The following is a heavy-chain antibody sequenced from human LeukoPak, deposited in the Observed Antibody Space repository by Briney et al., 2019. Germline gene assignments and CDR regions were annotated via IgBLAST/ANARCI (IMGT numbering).Heavy chain of an antibody. V-gene: IGHV3-7*01. Sequence: GGSQRLSCTASGFPFGGYAMSWVRQAPGKGLEWVANIKQDGSEQYYMDSVKGRFTISRDNAKNSLHLQMNNLRAEDTAVYYCARDMPAYSPGETVLDYWGQGTLVSVSS. J-gene: IGHJ4*02. D-gene: IGHD1-26*01. CDR2: IKQDGSEQ. CDR1: GFPFGGYA. CDR3: ARDMPAYSPGETVLDY.